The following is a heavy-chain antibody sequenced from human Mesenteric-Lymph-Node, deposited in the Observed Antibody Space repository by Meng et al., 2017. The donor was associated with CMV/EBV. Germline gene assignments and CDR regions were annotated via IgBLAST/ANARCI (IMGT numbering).Heavy chain of an antibody. J-gene: IGHJ4*02. CDR2: INPNSGGT. CDR1: GYTFTSYY. V-gene: IGHV1-2*02. CDR3: ARDLRYFDWLHFDY. Sequence: ASVKVSCKASGYTFTSYYMHWVRQAPGQGLEWMGWINPNSGGTNYAQKFQGRVTMTRDTSISTAYMELSRLRSDDTAVYYCARDLRYFDWLHFDYWGQGTLVTVSS. D-gene: IGHD3-9*01.